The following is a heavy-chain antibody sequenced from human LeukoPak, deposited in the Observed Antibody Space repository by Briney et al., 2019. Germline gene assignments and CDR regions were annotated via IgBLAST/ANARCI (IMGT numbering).Heavy chain of an antibody. CDR3: AREEEWYASGTYYKGFDS. Sequence: GGSLRLSCAASGFTFSTFAMSWVRQAPGKGLEWVSTISGSGGTTYYADSLKGRFTISRDNAKNSLYLQMNSLRADDTAVYYCAREEEWYASGTYYKGFDSWGQGTLVTVSS. CDR1: GFTFSTFA. V-gene: IGHV3-23*01. CDR2: ISGSGGTT. D-gene: IGHD3-10*01. J-gene: IGHJ4*02.